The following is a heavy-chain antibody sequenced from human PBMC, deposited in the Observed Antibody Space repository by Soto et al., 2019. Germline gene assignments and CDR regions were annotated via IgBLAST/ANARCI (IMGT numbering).Heavy chain of an antibody. D-gene: IGHD1-26*01. J-gene: IGHJ5*02. CDR1: GFTFSSYA. CDR3: AHISVGATIGWFDP. Sequence: EVQLLESGGGLVQPGGSLRLSCAASGFTFSSYALSWVRQAPGKGLEWVSAISGSGGSTYYADSVKGRFTISRDNSKNTLYLQMNSLRAEDTAVYYCAHISVGATIGWFDPWGQGTLVTVSS. CDR2: ISGSGGST. V-gene: IGHV3-23*01.